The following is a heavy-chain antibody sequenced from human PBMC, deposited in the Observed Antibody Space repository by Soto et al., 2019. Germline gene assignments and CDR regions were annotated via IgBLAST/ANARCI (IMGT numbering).Heavy chain of an antibody. CDR1: GDSVSSKSDA. CDR2: TYYRSKWYN. CDR3: ARGDVRMVAATNYYYGMDV. J-gene: IGHJ6*02. V-gene: IGHV6-1*01. D-gene: IGHD2-15*01. Sequence: SQALSLSSAISGDSVSSKSDACNLIRHSPSRGLEWLGRTYYRSKWYNDYAVSVKSRITINPDTSKNQFSLQLNSVTPEDTAVYYCARGDVRMVAATNYYYGMDVWGQGTTVTVSS.